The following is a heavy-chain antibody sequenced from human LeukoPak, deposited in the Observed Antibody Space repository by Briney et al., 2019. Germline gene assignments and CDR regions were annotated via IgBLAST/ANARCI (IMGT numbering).Heavy chain of an antibody. D-gene: IGHD6-6*01. CDR1: GYTFTSYA. J-gene: IGHJ6*02. Sequence: ASVKVSCKASGYTFTSYAMHWVRQAPGQRLEWMGWINAGNGNTKYSQKFQGRVTITRDTSASTAYMELSSLRSEDMAVYYCARSDKAVVAAQLYYYYGMDVWGQGTTVTVSS. CDR2: INAGNGNT. V-gene: IGHV1-3*01. CDR3: ARSDKAVVAAQLYYYYGMDV.